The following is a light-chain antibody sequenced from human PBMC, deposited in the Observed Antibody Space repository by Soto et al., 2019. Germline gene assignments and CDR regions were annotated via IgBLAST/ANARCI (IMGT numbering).Light chain of an antibody. CDR2: GAS. CDR3: QQYGSSPRT. Sequence: EIVLTQSPGTLSLSPGERATLSCRASQSVSSSYLAWYQQNPGQAPRLLIYGASSRATGIPDRFSGSGSGTDFTLTISRPEPEDFAVYYCQQYGSSPRTFGQGTKVEIK. J-gene: IGKJ1*01. CDR1: QSVSSSY. V-gene: IGKV3-20*01.